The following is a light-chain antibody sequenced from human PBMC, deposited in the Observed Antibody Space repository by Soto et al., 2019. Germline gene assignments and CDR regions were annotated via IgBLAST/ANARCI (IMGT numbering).Light chain of an antibody. J-gene: IGLJ2*01. CDR2: DVS. CDR3: SSYTSGSTRVV. Sequence: QSVLTQPASVSGSPGQSITISCTGTSSDVGGYNYVSWYQQHPGKAPKVMIYDVSKRPSGISNRFSGSKSGNTASLTISGLQVEEEADYYCSSYTSGSTRVVFGGGTKLTVL. CDR1: SSDVGGYNY. V-gene: IGLV2-14*03.